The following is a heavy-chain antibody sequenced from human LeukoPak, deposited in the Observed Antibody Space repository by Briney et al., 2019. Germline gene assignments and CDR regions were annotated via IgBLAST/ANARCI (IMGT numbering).Heavy chain of an antibody. V-gene: IGHV1-69*05. Sequence: SVKVSCKASGGTFSSYAISWVRQAPGQGLEWMGGIIPIFGTANYAQKFQGRVTITTDESTSTAYMELSSLRSEDTAVYYCARAPSYDFLSGYSHELGAFDIWGQGTMVTVSS. J-gene: IGHJ3*02. CDR3: ARAPSYDFLSGYSHELGAFDI. CDR2: IIPIFGTA. CDR1: GGTFSSYA. D-gene: IGHD3-3*01.